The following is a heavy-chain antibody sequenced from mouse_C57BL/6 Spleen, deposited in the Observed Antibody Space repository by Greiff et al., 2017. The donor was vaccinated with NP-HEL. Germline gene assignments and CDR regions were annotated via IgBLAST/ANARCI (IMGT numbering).Heavy chain of an antibody. CDR2: ISYDGSN. CDR1: GYSITSGYY. V-gene: IGHV3-6*01. D-gene: IGHD4-1*01. CDR3: ARDTGEDWFAY. J-gene: IGHJ3*01. Sequence: EVQLQESGPGLVKPSQSLSLTCSVTGYSITSGYYWNWIRQFPGNKLEWMGYISYDGSNNYNPSLKNRISITRDTSKNQFFLKLNSVTTEDTATYYCARDTGEDWFAYWGQGTLVTVSA.